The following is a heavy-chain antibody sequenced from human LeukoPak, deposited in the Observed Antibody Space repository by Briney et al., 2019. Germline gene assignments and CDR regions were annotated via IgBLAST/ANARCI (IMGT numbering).Heavy chain of an antibody. J-gene: IGHJ4*02. CDR1: GYSFTSYW. V-gene: IGHV5-51*01. D-gene: IGHD3-16*02. CDR2: IYPGDSDT. Sequence: GESLKISCKGSGYSFTSYWIGWVRQMPGKGQEWVGIIYPGDSDTRYSPSFQGQVTISADKSISTAYLQWSSLKASDTAMYYCARTYVWGSYRYYFDYWGQGTLVTVSS. CDR3: ARTYVWGSYRYYFDY.